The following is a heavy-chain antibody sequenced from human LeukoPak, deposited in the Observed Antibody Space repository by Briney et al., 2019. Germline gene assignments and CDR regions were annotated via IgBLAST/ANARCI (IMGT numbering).Heavy chain of an antibody. CDR1: GYTFTSYG. Sequence: ASVKVSCKASGYTFTSYGISWVRQAPGQGREWMGWISAYNGNTNYAQKLQGRVTMTTDTSTSTAYMELRSLRSDDTAVYYCARVLAAAGCFDYWGQGTLVTVSS. D-gene: IGHD6-13*01. J-gene: IGHJ4*02. V-gene: IGHV1-18*01. CDR3: ARVLAAAGCFDY. CDR2: ISAYNGNT.